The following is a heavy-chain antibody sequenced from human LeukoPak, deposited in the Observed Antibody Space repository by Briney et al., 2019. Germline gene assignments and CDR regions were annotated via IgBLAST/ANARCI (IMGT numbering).Heavy chain of an antibody. J-gene: IGHJ4*02. V-gene: IGHV3-21*01. CDR2: ISPSGNSV. D-gene: IGHD3-10*01. Sequence: GGCLRLSCAASGFTFSSYTMNWVRQAPGKGLEWVSSISPSGNSVWYADSLKGRSTISRDNAKNSLFLQANTLRAEDTAVYFCARDVLGESGAGGYWGQGTLVTVSS. CDR3: ARDVLGESGAGGY. CDR1: GFTFSSYT.